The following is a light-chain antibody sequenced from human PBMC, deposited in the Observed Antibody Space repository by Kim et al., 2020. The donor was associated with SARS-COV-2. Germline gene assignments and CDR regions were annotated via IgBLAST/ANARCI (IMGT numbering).Light chain of an antibody. CDR2: ETS. CDR3: QQRYNWPLT. V-gene: IGKV3-11*01. Sequence: LSPGERATLSCRASQSVGNSLAWFQQKPGQAPRLLIFETSNRATGIPARFSGSGSGTAFTLTISSLEPEDFADYYCQQRYNWPLTFGGGTKVDIK. CDR1: QSVGNS. J-gene: IGKJ4*01.